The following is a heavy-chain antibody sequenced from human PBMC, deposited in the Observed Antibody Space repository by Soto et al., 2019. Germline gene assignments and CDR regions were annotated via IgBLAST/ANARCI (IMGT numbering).Heavy chain of an antibody. Sequence: GGSLRLSCAASGFTFSSYAMSWVRQAPGKGLEWVSAISGSGGSTYYADSVKGRFTISRDNSKNTLYLQMNSLGAEDTAVYYCAKDAFSSVDYDFWSGYFSQFDYWGQGTLVTVSS. D-gene: IGHD3-3*01. J-gene: IGHJ4*02. CDR1: GFTFSSYA. CDR2: ISGSGGST. V-gene: IGHV3-23*01. CDR3: AKDAFSSVDYDFWSGYFSQFDY.